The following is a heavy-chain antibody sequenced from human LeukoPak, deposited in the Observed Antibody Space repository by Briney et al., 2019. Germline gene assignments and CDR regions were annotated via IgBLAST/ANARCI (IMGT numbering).Heavy chain of an antibody. V-gene: IGHV4-59*01. CDR1: GGSISSYY. J-gene: IGHJ3*02. D-gene: IGHD3-9*01. CDR3: ARLSRYDTMITFDI. CDR2: IYYSGST. Sequence: PSETLSLTCTVSGGSISSYYWSWIRQPPGKGLEWIGYIYYSGSTNYNPSLKSRVTISVDTSKNQFSLKLSSVTAADTAVYYCARLSRYDTMITFDIWGQGTMVTVSS.